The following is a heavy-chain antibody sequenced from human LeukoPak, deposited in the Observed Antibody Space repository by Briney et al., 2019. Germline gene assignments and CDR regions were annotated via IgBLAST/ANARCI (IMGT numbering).Heavy chain of an antibody. CDR2: IYYSGST. CDR3: ARGGLENGYHSKDGFDI. J-gene: IGHJ3*02. Sequence: NSSETLSLTCTVSGGSISGYYWSWIRQPPGKGLEWIGYIYYSGSTKYNPSLKSRVTMSVDTSRNQFSLKLSSVTAADTAVYYCARGGLENGYHSKDGFDIWGQGTMVTVSS. CDR1: GGSISGYY. D-gene: IGHD3-22*01. V-gene: IGHV4-59*01.